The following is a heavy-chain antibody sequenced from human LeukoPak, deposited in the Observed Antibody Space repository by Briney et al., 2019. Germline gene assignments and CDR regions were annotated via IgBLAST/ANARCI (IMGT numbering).Heavy chain of an antibody. CDR3: AKAGAVTGTLYFDY. D-gene: IGHD6-13*01. CDR1: GFTFSSYA. Sequence: GGSLRLSCAASGFTFSSYAMNWVRQAPGKGLEWVSAISGSGGSTYYADSVKGRFTISRDNSKNTLYLQMNSLRAEDTAVYYCAKAGAVTGTLYFDYWGQGTLVTVSS. J-gene: IGHJ4*02. V-gene: IGHV3-23*01. CDR2: ISGSGGST.